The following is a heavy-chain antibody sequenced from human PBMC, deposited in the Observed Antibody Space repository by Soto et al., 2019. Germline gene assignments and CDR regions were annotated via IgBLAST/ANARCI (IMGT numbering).Heavy chain of an antibody. V-gene: IGHV1-69*02. Sequence: QVQLVQSGVEVKKPGSSVKVSCKASGGTFSSYTISWVRQAPGQGLEWMGRIMPILGIENYAQKFQGRVTITADKSTSTAHMELSSLRSEDTAGYYCARGGDYYGMDVWGQGTTVTVSS. CDR1: GGTFSSYT. CDR3: ARGGDYYGMDV. D-gene: IGHD3-10*01. CDR2: IMPILGIE. J-gene: IGHJ6*02.